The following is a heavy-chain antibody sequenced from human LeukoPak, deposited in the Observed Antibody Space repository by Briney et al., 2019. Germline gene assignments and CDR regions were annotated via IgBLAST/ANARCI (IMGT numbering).Heavy chain of an antibody. CDR3: ARAPFWSGYYYYYYYYMDV. V-gene: IGHV4-34*01. J-gene: IGHJ6*03. Sequence: SETLSLTCAVYGGSFSGYYWSWIRQPPGKGLELIGEINHSGSTNYNPSLKSRVTISVDTSKNQFSLKLSSVTAADTAAYYCARAPFWSGYYYYYYYYMDVWGKGTTVTVSS. CDR1: GGSFSGYY. CDR2: INHSGST. D-gene: IGHD3-3*01.